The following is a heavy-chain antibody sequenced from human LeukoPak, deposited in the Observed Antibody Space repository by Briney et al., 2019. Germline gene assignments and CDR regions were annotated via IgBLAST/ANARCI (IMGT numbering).Heavy chain of an antibody. Sequence: GGSLRLSCVVSGFTFSSYAMSWVRQAPGKGLEWVSAISGSGGSTYYADSVKGRFTISRDNSKNTLYLQMNSLRAEDTAVYYCAKDGYSSYDLPQDFDYWGQGTLVTVSS. CDR1: GFTFSSYA. V-gene: IGHV3-23*01. J-gene: IGHJ4*02. CDR2: ISGSGGST. D-gene: IGHD5-12*01. CDR3: AKDGYSSYDLPQDFDY.